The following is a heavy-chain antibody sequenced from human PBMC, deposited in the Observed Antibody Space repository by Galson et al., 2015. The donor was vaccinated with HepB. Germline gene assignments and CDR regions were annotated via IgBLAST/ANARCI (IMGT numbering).Heavy chain of an antibody. CDR3: ARRISLVRGIITRPDYFYGMDV. D-gene: IGHD3-10*01. V-gene: IGHV3-7*03. J-gene: IGHJ6*02. CDR2: INPDGSEK. Sequence: SLRLSCAASEFNFHNYWMIWVRQAPGKGLEWVANINPDGSEKYYVASLKGRFTISRDNDKNSLYLQMDGLRAEDTAVYYCARRISLVRGIITRPDYFYGMDVWGQGTTVTVAS. CDR1: EFNFHNYW.